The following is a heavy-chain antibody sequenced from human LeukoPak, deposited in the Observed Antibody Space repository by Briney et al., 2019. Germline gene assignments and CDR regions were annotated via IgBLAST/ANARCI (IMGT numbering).Heavy chain of an antibody. CDR1: GCSISSYY. D-gene: IGHD1-26*01. V-gene: IGHV4-59*05. CDR3: ARSGSYSFWFDP. J-gene: IGHJ5*02. CDR2: IYYSGIT. Sequence: PSETLSLTCTVSGCSISSYYWSWIRQPPGKGLEWIGSIYYSGITYYNPSLKSRVTISVDTSKNQFSLKLSSVTAADTAVYYCARSGSYSFWFDPWGQGTLVTVSS.